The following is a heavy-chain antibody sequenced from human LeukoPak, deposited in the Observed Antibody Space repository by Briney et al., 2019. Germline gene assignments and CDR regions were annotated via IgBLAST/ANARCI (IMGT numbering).Heavy chain of an antibody. CDR2: ISYDGSNK. V-gene: IGHV3-30*18. D-gene: IGHD2-2*01. CDR3: AKELGGYCTSTSCLFDY. CDR1: GFTFSRYG. Sequence: GGSLRLSCAASGFTFSRYGMHWVRQAPSKGLEWVAVISYDGSNKYYADSVKGRFTISRDNSKNTLYLQMNSLRVEDTAVYYCAKELGGYCTSTSCLFDYWGQGTLVTVSS. J-gene: IGHJ4*02.